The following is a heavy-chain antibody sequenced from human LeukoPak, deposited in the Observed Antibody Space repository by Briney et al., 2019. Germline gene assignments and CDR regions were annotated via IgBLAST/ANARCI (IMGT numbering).Heavy chain of an antibody. D-gene: IGHD6-13*01. V-gene: IGHV3-23*01. CDR3: TKVRSGSSSWALRVFDY. CDR2: ISPAGGTT. J-gene: IGHJ4*02. CDR1: GFTFSSEA. Sequence: PGGSLRLSCAVSGFTFSSEAMGWVRQLTISPAGGTTYYAESMKGRFTISRDNSKSTLYLQMNSLRVEDTAVYYCTKVRSGSSSWALRVFDYWGQGALVTVSS.